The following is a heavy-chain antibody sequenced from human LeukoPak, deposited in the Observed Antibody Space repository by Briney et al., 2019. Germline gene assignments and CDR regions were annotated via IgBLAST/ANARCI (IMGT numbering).Heavy chain of an antibody. Sequence: PGGSLRLSCAASGFTFDDYAMHWVRQAPGKGLEWVSGISWNSGSIGYADSVKGRFTISRDNAKNSLYLQMNSLRAEDTALYYCARDTYIYGSSAYYFDYWGQGTLVTVSS. CDR2: ISWNSGSI. V-gene: IGHV3-9*01. D-gene: IGHD5-18*01. J-gene: IGHJ4*02. CDR1: GFTFDDYA. CDR3: ARDTYIYGSSAYYFDY.